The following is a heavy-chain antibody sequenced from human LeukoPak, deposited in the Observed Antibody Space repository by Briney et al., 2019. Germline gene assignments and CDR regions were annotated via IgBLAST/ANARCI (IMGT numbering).Heavy chain of an antibody. J-gene: IGHJ4*02. CDR1: GYTFTSYG. Sequence: ASVKVSCKASGYTFTSYGISWVRQAPGQGLEWMGWSSAYNGNTKYAQKLQGRVTMTTDTSTSTAFMELRSLRSDDTAVYYCARDGYDGASGDYWGQGTLVTVSS. V-gene: IGHV1-18*01. CDR3: ARDGYDGASGDY. D-gene: IGHD3-10*01. CDR2: SSAYNGNT.